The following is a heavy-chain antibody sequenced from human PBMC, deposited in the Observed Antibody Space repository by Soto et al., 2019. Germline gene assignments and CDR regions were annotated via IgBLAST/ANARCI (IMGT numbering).Heavy chain of an antibody. CDR2: ISSSSSYI. Sequence: GGSLRLSCAASGFTFSSYSMNWVRQAPGKGLEWVSSISSSSSYIYYADSVKGRFTISRDNAKNSLYLQMNSLRAEDTAVYYCARGLTGDGMDVWGQGTTVTVSS. CDR1: GFTFSSYS. D-gene: IGHD7-27*01. V-gene: IGHV3-21*01. CDR3: ARGLTGDGMDV. J-gene: IGHJ6*02.